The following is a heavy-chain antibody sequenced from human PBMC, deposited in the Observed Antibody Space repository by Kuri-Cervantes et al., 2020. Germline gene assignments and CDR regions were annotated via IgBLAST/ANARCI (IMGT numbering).Heavy chain of an antibody. CDR1: GFTFSRYA. Sequence: GESLKISCAASGFTFSRYAIHWIRQAPGKGLEWVSSISSSSSYIYYADSVKGRFTISRDNAKNSLYLQMNSLRAEDTAVYYCARGFSGKDAFDIWGQGTMVTVSS. V-gene: IGHV3-21*01. CDR2: ISSSSSYI. CDR3: ARGFSGKDAFDI. J-gene: IGHJ3*02. D-gene: IGHD3-3*01.